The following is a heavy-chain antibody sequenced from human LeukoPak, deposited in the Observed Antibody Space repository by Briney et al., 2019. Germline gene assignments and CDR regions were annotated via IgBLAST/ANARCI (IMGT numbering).Heavy chain of an antibody. D-gene: IGHD6-19*01. J-gene: IGHJ1*01. CDR1: GFTFSSYE. CDR3: ATCRCPEAAFQH. Sequence: GGSLRLSCAASGFTFSSYEMNWVRQAPGKGLEWASYISSSGSTIYYADSVKGRFTISRDNAKNSLYLQMNSLRAEDTAVYYCATCRCPEAAFQHWGQGTLVTVSS. V-gene: IGHV3-48*03. CDR2: ISSSGSTI.